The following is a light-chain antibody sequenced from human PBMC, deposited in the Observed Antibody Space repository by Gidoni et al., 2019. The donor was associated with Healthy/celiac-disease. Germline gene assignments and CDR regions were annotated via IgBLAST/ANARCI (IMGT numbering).Light chain of an antibody. CDR2: GAS. CDR3: QQYGSSRT. Sequence: EIVLTQSPGTLSLSPGERATLACRASQSVSSSYLAWYQQKPGQAPRLLIYGASSRATGIPDRCSGSGSGTDFTLTISRLEAEDVAVYYCQQYGSSRTFGQGTKVEIK. J-gene: IGKJ1*01. V-gene: IGKV3-20*01. CDR1: QSVSSSY.